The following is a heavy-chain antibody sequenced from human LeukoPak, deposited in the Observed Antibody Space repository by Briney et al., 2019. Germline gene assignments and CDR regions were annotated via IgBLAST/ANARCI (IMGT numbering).Heavy chain of an antibody. J-gene: IGHJ5*02. CDR2: IVPEDGET. CDR3: ATVNGNNWFDP. CDR1: GYTLTELS. Sequence: ASVKVSCKASGYTLTELSIHWVRQTPGKGLEWMGGIVPEDGETIYAQKLQGRVTMTEDTSTNTAYMELSSLRSDDTAVYYCATVNGNNWFDPWGQGTLVTVSS. V-gene: IGHV1-24*01.